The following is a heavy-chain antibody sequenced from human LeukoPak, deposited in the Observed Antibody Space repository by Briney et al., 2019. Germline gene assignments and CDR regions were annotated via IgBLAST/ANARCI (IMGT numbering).Heavy chain of an antibody. V-gene: IGHV1-18*01. D-gene: IGHD6-6*01. CDR3: ARVREQYSSSSDGYYYYMDV. J-gene: IGHJ6*03. CDR2: ISAYNGNT. Sequence: ASVKVSCKASGYTFTSYGISWVRQAPGQGLEWMGWISAYNGNTNYAQKLQGRVTMTTDTSTSTAYMELRSLRSDDTAVYYCARVREQYSSSSDGYYYYMDVWGKGTTVTVSS. CDR1: GYTFTSYG.